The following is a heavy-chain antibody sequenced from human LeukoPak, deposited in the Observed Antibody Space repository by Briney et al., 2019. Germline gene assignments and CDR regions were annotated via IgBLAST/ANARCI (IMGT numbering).Heavy chain of an antibody. V-gene: IGHV3-33*08. Sequence: GRSLRLSCAASGFTFSSYGMHWVRQAPGKGLEWVAVIWYDGSNKYYADSVKGRFTISRDNSKNTLYLQMNSLRAEDTAVYYCARTNRDIVVVPARGGYYYYYMDVWGKGTTVTVSS. CDR1: GFTFSSYG. CDR3: ARTNRDIVVVPARGGYYYYYMDV. CDR2: IWYDGSNK. D-gene: IGHD2-2*01. J-gene: IGHJ6*03.